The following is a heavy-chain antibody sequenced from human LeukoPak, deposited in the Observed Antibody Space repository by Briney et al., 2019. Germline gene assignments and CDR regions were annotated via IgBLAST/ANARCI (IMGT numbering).Heavy chain of an antibody. D-gene: IGHD5-24*01. CDR3: ARRSRDGYFLDS. Sequence: SETLSPTCIVSGGSMSGYYWSWIRQPPGKGLEWIGHTFSSGATTYNPSLKSRVTISVDTSRSQFSLNLSSVTAADTAVYYCARRSRDGYFLDSWGQGTLVTVSS. V-gene: IGHV4-4*09. CDR2: TFSSGAT. J-gene: IGHJ4*02. CDR1: GGSMSGYY.